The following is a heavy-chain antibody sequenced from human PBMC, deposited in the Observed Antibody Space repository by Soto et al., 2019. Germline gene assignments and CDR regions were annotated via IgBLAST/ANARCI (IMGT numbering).Heavy chain of an antibody. J-gene: IGHJ4*02. D-gene: IGHD2-15*01. CDR1: GYTFTSYA. Sequence: QVQLVQSGAEVKKPGASVKVSCKASGYTFTSYAMHWVRQAPGQRLEWMGWINAGNGNTKYSQKFQGRVTIARDTSASTAYMELSSLRSEDTAVYYCARGPGGPDGPGDYWGQGTLATVSS. CDR3: ARGPGGPDGPGDY. CDR2: INAGNGNT. V-gene: IGHV1-3*01.